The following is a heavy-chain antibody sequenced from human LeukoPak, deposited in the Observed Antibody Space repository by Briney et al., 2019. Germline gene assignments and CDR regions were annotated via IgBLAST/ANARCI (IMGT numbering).Heavy chain of an antibody. CDR3: ARDAGGWGYYFDY. V-gene: IGHV3-7*04. CDR2: IKQDGSEK. Sequence: GGSLRRSCAASGFTFTSYWMSWVRQAPGKGLEWVANIKQDGSEKYYVDSVKGRFTISRDNAKNSLYLQMNSLRAEDTAVYYCARDAGGWGYYFDYWGQGTLVTVSS. CDR1: GFTFTSYW. D-gene: IGHD6-19*01. J-gene: IGHJ4*02.